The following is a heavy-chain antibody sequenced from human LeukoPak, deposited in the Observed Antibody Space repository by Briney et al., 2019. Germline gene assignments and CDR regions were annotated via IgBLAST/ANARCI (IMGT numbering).Heavy chain of an antibody. J-gene: IGHJ4*02. Sequence: GASVKVSCKASGGTFSSYAISWVRQAPGQGLEWMGGFIPIFGTANYAQKFQGRVTITADESTSTAYMELSSLRSEDTAVYYCARAVGRYDFWSGYPLDYWGQGTLVTVSS. D-gene: IGHD3-3*01. CDR2: FIPIFGTA. CDR3: ARAVGRYDFWSGYPLDY. V-gene: IGHV1-69*13. CDR1: GGTFSSYA.